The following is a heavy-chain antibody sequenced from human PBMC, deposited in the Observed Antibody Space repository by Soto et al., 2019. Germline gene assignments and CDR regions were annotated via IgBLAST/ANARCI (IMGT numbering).Heavy chain of an antibody. Sequence: GGSLRLSCAASGFTFDDYAMHWVRQAPGKGLEWVSGISWNSGSIGYADSVKGRFTISRDNAKNTLYLHMNSLGAEDTAIYYCAKHRYHSTPLYDSLEYWGQGTLVTVSS. J-gene: IGHJ4*02. D-gene: IGHD3-22*01. CDR1: GFTFDDYA. CDR2: ISWNSGSI. CDR3: AKHRYHSTPLYDSLEY. V-gene: IGHV3-9*01.